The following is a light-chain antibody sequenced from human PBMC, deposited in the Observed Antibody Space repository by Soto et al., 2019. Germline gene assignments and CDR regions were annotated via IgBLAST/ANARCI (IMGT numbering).Light chain of an antibody. CDR1: RSDVGDYKY. CDR2: EVN. V-gene: IGLV2-8*01. J-gene: IGLJ1*01. Sequence: QSVLTQPPSASGSPGQSFTISCTGSRSDVGDYKYVSWYQQYPGKAPKLIIYEVNRRPSGVPDRFSGSKSDNAASLTVSGLQAEDEADYYCCSYAGSSYVFGSGTKVTVL. CDR3: CSYAGSSYV.